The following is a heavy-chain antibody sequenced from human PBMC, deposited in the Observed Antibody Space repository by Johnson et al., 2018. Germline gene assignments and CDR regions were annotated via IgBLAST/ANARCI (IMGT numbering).Heavy chain of an antibody. J-gene: IGHJ6*02. CDR2: ISYDGSNK. Sequence: QVQLVQSGGGVVQPGRSLRLSCAASGFTFSSYGLHWVRQAPGKGLEWVAVISYDGSNKYYADSVKGRFTISRDNSKNTLYLQMNSLRAEDTAVYYCAKDVIGLMVYSGGGMDVWGQGTTVTVSS. CDR3: AKDVIGLMVYSGGGMDV. CDR1: GFTFSSYG. V-gene: IGHV3-30*18. D-gene: IGHD2-8*01.